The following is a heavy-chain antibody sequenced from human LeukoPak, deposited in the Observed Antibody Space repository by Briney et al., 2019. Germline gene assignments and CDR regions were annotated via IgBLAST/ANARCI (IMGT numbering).Heavy chain of an antibody. J-gene: IGHJ4*02. CDR1: GFSLSTTGVV. CDR3: ALHSEVGVVNDY. CDR2: IYWDDDK. Sequence: ESGPTLVKPTQTLTLTCTFSGFSLSTTGVVVGWIRQPPGKALEWLALIYWDDDKRYSPSQNSRLTITKDTSKNQVVLTMTNMDPVDTATYYCALHSEVGVVNDYWGQGTLVTVSS. D-gene: IGHD3-3*01. V-gene: IGHV2-5*02.